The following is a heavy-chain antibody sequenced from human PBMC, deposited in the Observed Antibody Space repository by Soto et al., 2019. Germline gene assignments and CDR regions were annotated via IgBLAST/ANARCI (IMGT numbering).Heavy chain of an antibody. V-gene: IGHV4-31*03. Sequence: QVQLQESGPGLVKPSQTLSLTCTVSGASISNGDYYWSWIRQHPGKGLEWIGYIHYSGSTYYNPSLKSRVTISVDTSKNQFSLKLSSVTAADTAVYYCASIYDSSGYYYGNNWFDPWCQGTLVTVSS. CDR3: ASIYDSSGYYYGNNWFDP. CDR2: IHYSGST. J-gene: IGHJ5*02. CDR1: GASISNGDYY. D-gene: IGHD3-22*01.